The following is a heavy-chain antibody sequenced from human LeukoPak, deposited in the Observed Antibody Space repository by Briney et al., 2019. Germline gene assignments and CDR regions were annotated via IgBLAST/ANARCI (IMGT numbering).Heavy chain of an antibody. CDR1: GDSMKSYY. Sequence: SETLSLTCTVSGDSMKSYYWTWIRQPPGKGLEWIGYIYYTGSTNYNPSLKSRVTISVDTYKNQFSLKLSSVTAADTAVYYCAKEREYCSSGSCHYGLDVWGQGTTVTVSS. CDR3: AKEREYCSSGSCHYGLDV. D-gene: IGHD2-15*01. CDR2: IYYTGST. V-gene: IGHV4-59*01. J-gene: IGHJ6*02.